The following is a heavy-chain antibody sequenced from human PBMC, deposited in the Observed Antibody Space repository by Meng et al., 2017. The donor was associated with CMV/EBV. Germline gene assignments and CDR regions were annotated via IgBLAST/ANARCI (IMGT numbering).Heavy chain of an antibody. CDR2: ISWNSGSI. Sequence: GGSLRLSCAASGFTFDDYAMHWVRQAPGKGLEWVSGISWNSGSIGYADSVKGRFTVSRDNAKNSLYLQMNSLRAEDTALYYCAKGGVPAASYYYYYGMDVWGQGTTVTVSS. D-gene: IGHD2-2*01. CDR3: AKGGVPAASYYYYYGMDV. CDR1: GFTFDDYA. V-gene: IGHV3-9*01. J-gene: IGHJ6*02.